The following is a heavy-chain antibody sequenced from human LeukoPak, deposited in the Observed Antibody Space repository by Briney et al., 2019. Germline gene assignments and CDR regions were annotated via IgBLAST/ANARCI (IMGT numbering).Heavy chain of an antibody. CDR3: ANRGGYDAFDV. D-gene: IGHD5-24*01. CDR1: GGSISSGGYY. V-gene: IGHV4-30-2*01. CDR2: IYHSGST. J-gene: IGHJ3*01. Sequence: PSQTLSLTCTVSGGSISSGGYYWSWIRQPPGKGLEWIGYIYHSGSTYYNPSLKSRVTISVDRSKNQFSLELSSVTAADTAVYYCANRGGYDAFDVWGQGTMVTVSS.